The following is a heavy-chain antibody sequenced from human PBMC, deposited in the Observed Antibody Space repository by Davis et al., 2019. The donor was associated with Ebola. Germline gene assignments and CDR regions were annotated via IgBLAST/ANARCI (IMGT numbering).Heavy chain of an antibody. CDR2: MNPKSGNT. CDR3: AKCPTTGTLAWTDC. J-gene: IGHJ4*02. Sequence: AASVKVSCKASEYTFTSYDINWVRQATGQGLEWVGWMNPKSGNTGYAEKFQGRVTMTRNTSISTAYMELSSLRAEDTAVYYCAKCPTTGTLAWTDCWGQGTLVTVSS. CDR1: EYTFTSYD. D-gene: IGHD1-1*01. V-gene: IGHV1-8*01.